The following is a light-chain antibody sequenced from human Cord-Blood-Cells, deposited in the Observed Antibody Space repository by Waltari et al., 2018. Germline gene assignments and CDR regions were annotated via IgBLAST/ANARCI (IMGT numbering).Light chain of an antibody. CDR1: NSDVAGYNY. V-gene: IGLV2-11*01. CDR3: CSYAGSYTWV. J-gene: IGLJ3*02. Sequence: QSALTQPRSVSGSPGQSVTISCTGTNSDVAGYNYVSWYQQYPGKAPKLMIYDVSKQPSGVPDRFSGSKSGNTASLTISGLQAEDEADYYCCSYAGSYTWVFGGGTKLTVL. CDR2: DVS.